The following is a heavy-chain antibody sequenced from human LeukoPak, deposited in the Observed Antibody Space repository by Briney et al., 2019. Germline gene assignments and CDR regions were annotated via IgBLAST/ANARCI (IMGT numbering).Heavy chain of an antibody. D-gene: IGHD5-18*01. V-gene: IGHV5-10-1*01. CDR3: ARHNTAMVAFDY. CDR1: GYSFTSYW. Sequence: GESLKISCKGSGYSFTSYWISCVRQMPGKGLEWMGRIDPSDSYTNYSPSFQGHVTISADKSISTAYLQWSSLKASDTAMYYCARHNTAMVAFDYWGQGTLVTVSS. J-gene: IGHJ4*02. CDR2: IDPSDSYT.